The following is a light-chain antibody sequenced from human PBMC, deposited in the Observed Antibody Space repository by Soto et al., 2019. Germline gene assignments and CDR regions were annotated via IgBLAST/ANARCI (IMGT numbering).Light chain of an antibody. Sequence: QSALTQPPSASGSPGQSVTISCTGTIGDVGGYNYVSWYQQYPGKAPKLIIFEVSNRPSGVSDRFSGSKSGNTASLTISGVQTEDEATYFCSSYTSSDTLVFGGGTKLTVL. CDR1: IGDVGGYNY. CDR2: EVS. J-gene: IGLJ3*02. V-gene: IGLV2-14*01. CDR3: SSYTSSDTLV.